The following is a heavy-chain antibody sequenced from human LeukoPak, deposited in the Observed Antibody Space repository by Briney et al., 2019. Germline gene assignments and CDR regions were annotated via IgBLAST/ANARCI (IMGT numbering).Heavy chain of an antibody. Sequence: ASVKVSCKASGYTFTGYYMHWVRQAPGQGLEWMGWINPNGGGTNYAQKFQGRVTLTRDTSISTAYMEVSRLESDDTAVYYCARENNSGWYRKAAFDYWGQGTLVTDAS. CDR1: GYTFTGYY. V-gene: IGHV1-2*02. CDR3: ARENNSGWYRKAAFDY. CDR2: INPNGGGT. D-gene: IGHD6-19*01. J-gene: IGHJ4*02.